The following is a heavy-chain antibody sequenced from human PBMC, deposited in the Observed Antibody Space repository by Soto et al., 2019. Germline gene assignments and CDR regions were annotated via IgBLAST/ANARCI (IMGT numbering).Heavy chain of an antibody. V-gene: IGHV4-59*01. CDR1: GGSISSYY. Sequence: SETLSLTCTVSGGSISSYYWSWIRQPPGKGLEWIGYIYYSGSTNYNPSLKSRVTISVDTSKNQFSLKLSSVTAADTAVYYCARDSGGYSSSWRTNSFDPWGQGTMVTVSS. CDR3: ARDSGGYSSSWRTNSFDP. D-gene: IGHD6-13*01. J-gene: IGHJ5*02. CDR2: IYYSGST.